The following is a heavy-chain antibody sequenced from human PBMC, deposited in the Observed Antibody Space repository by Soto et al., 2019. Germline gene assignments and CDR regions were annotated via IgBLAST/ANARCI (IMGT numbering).Heavy chain of an antibody. Sequence: GGSLRLSCAASGFTFSSYAMHWVRQAPGKGLEWVAVISYDGSNKYYADSVKGRFTIARDNSKNTLYLQMNSLRAEDTAVYYCARDIREWELLYSRDYWGQGTLVTVSS. J-gene: IGHJ4*02. V-gene: IGHV3-30-3*01. D-gene: IGHD1-26*01. CDR1: GFTFSSYA. CDR2: ISYDGSNK. CDR3: ARDIREWELLYSRDY.